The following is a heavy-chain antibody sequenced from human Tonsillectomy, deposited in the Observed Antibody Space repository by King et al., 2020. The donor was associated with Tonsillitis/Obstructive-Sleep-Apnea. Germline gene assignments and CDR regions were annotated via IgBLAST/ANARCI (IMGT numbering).Heavy chain of an antibody. Sequence: VQLVESGGGLVKPGGSLRVSCAASGFSFSSYSMNWVRQAPGKGLEWVSSISSSSSYIYYADSVKGRFTISIDNAKNSLYLQINSLRAEDTAVYYCSRYASVLETGFDYWRQGALVTVSS. CDR3: SRYASVLETGFDY. CDR1: GFSFSSYS. D-gene: IGHD5-24*01. V-gene: IGHV3-21*01. J-gene: IGHJ4*02. CDR2: ISSSSSYI.